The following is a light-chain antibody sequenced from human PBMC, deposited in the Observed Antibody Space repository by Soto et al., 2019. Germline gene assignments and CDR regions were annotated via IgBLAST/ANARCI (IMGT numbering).Light chain of an antibody. CDR3: QQYNSWRT. V-gene: IGKV3-15*01. CDR2: GAS. CDR1: QSVRSN. J-gene: IGKJ1*01. Sequence: EIVMTQSPATLSVSPGERATLSCRASQSVRSNLAWYQQKPGQTPRLLIYGASTRATGIPARFSGSGSGTEFTLTISSLQSEDFAVYYCQQYNSWRTFGQGNKV.